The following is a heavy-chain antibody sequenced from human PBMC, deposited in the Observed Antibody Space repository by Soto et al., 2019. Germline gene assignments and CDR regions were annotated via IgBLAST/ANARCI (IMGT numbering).Heavy chain of an antibody. D-gene: IGHD1-26*01. CDR2: FDPEDGET. Sequence: GASVKVSCKVSGYTLTELSMHWVRQAPGKGLEWMGGFDPEDGETIYAQKFQGRVTMTEDTSTDTAYMELSSLRSEDTAVYYCATDLASGSYNGRYWWFDPWGQGTLVTVSS. J-gene: IGHJ5*02. V-gene: IGHV1-24*01. CDR1: GYTLTELS. CDR3: ATDLASGSYNGRYWWFDP.